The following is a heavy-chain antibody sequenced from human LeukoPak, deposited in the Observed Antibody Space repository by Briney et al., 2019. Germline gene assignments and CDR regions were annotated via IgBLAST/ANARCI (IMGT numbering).Heavy chain of an antibody. Sequence: PGGSLRLSCAASGFTVSSNYMSWVRQAPGKGLEWVSVIYSGGSTYYADSVKGRLTISRDNSKNTLYLQMNSLRAEDTAVYYCARALVTMVRGVIIKGGGIDYWGQGTLVTVSS. CDR1: GFTVSSNY. CDR3: ARALVTMVRGVIIKGGGIDY. J-gene: IGHJ4*02. D-gene: IGHD3-10*01. V-gene: IGHV3-66*01. CDR2: IYSGGST.